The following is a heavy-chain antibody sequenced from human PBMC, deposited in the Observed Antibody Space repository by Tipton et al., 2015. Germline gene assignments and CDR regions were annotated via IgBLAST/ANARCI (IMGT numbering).Heavy chain of an antibody. V-gene: IGHV3-53*01. CDR2: IYNDGRT. J-gene: IGHJ4*02. CDR3: ARGPPDRGDY. CDR1: GFTVSNNY. D-gene: IGHD1-14*01. Sequence: SLRLSCAASGFTVSNNYMSWARQAPGEGLEWVSVIYNDGRTFYADSVKGRFTISRDNSKNTLYLQMNGLRVEDTAVYYCARGPPDRGDYWGQGTLVTVSS.